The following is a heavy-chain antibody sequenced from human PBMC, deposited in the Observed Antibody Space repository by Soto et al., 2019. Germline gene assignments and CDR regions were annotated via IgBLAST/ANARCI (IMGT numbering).Heavy chain of an antibody. D-gene: IGHD6-6*01. CDR3: AKVSPSEYSSSFLGLGWFDP. CDR1: GFTFSSYA. Sequence: EVQLLESGGGLVQPGGSLRLSCAASGFTFSSYAMSWVRQAPGKGLEWVSAISGSGGSTYYADSVKGRFTISRDNSKNSLYVKMNSLRAEDTAVYYSAKVSPSEYSSSFLGLGWFDPWGQGTLVTVSS. CDR2: ISGSGGST. J-gene: IGHJ5*02. V-gene: IGHV3-23*01.